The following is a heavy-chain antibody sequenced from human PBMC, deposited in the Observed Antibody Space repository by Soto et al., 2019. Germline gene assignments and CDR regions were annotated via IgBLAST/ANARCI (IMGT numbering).Heavy chain of an antibody. CDR3: ANRRLDDAFHV. CDR1: GFTSSSYA. J-gene: IGHJ3*01. Sequence: GGSLRLSCAASGFTSSSYAMSWVRQAPGKGLEWVSAIAVSGANPYYADSVKGRFTIYRDNSKNILYLQMNSLRAEDTAVYYCANRRLDDAFHVWGQGTMVTVSS. CDR2: IAVSGANP. V-gene: IGHV3-23*01.